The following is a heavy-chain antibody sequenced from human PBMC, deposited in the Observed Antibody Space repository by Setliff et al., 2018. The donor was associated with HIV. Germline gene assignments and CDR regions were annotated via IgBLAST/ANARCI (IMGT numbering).Heavy chain of an antibody. CDR3: AREGKTALVTKYFDY. Sequence: PSETLSLTCTVSGDSISSGGFYCNWFRQYPEKGLEWIGWIHYSGRTNFNPSLRSRATISFDTSKNQFSLNLTSVTAADTAVYYCAREGKTALVTKYFDYWGHGKLVTAPQ. CDR2: IHYSGRT. J-gene: IGHJ4*01. D-gene: IGHD5-18*01. V-gene: IGHV4-31*03. CDR1: GDSISSGGFY.